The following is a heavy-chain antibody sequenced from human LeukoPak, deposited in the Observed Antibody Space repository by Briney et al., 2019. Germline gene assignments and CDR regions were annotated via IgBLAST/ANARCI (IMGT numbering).Heavy chain of an antibody. CDR1: GFTFSSYA. Sequence: GGSLRLSCAASGFTFSSYAMHWVRQAPGKGLEWVAVISYDGSNKYYADSVKGRFTISRDNSKNTLYLQMNSLRAEDTAVYYCARGASGWYSDYCGQGTLVTVSS. J-gene: IGHJ4*02. CDR3: ARGASGWYSDY. CDR2: ISYDGSNK. V-gene: IGHV3-30-3*01. D-gene: IGHD6-19*01.